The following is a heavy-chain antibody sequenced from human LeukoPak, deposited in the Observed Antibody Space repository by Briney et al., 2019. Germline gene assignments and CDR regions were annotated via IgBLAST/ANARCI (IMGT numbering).Heavy chain of an antibody. Sequence: ASVKVSCKASGYTFTGYYMHWVRQATGQGLEWMGWMNPNSGNTGYAQKFQGRVTITRNTSISTAYMELSSLRSEDTAVYYCARGPSYYYDSSGNFDYWGQGTLVTVSS. V-gene: IGHV1-8*03. CDR2: MNPNSGNT. D-gene: IGHD3-22*01. J-gene: IGHJ4*02. CDR3: ARGPSYYYDSSGNFDY. CDR1: GYTFTGYY.